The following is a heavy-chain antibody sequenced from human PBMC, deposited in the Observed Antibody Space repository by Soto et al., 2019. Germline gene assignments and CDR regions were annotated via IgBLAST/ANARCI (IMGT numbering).Heavy chain of an antibody. D-gene: IGHD3-3*01. CDR2: IYYSGST. Sequence: SETLSLTCTVSGGSISSYYWSWIRQPPGKGLEWIGYIYYSGSTNYNPSLKSRVTISVDTSKNQFSLKLSSVTAADTAVYYCARGHDFWSGSWFDPWGQGTLVTVSS. V-gene: IGHV4-59*08. CDR1: GGSISSYY. J-gene: IGHJ5*02. CDR3: ARGHDFWSGSWFDP.